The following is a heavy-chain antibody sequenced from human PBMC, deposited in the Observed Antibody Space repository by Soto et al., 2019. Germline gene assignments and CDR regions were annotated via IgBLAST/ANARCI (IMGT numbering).Heavy chain of an antibody. V-gene: IGHV2-5*02. Sequence: QINLNESGPTQVKPRQTLTLTCTFSGLSLTTSGVGVGCISQSPVKAPEWLALIYWEDDKRYSPSLKSRLTITQDASKNQVVLTMADLDPADTATYYCAHRVLRTVFGLVTTTAIYFHFCGQGAPGAVS. CDR2: IYWEDDK. CDR3: AHRVLRTVFGLVTTTAIYFHF. J-gene: IGHJ4*02. D-gene: IGHD3-3*01. CDR1: GLSLTTSGVG.